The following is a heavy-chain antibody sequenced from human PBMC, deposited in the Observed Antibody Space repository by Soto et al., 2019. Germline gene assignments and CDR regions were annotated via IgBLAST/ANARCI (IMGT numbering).Heavy chain of an antibody. CDR1: GGSFSGYY. J-gene: IGHJ3*02. CDR2: INHSGSN. CDR3: ARIREQWLVEAFDI. V-gene: IGHV4-34*01. Sequence: PSETLSLTCAVSGGSFSGYYWSWIRQPPGKGLEWIGEINHSGSNNYNPSLKSRVPISLDTSKNQFSLKVSSVTAADTTVYYCARIREQWLVEAFDIWGQGTMVTVSS. D-gene: IGHD6-19*01.